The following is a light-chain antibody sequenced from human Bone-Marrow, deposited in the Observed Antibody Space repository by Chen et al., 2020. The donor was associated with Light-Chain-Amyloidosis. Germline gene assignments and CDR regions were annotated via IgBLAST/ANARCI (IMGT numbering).Light chain of an antibody. CDR2: DDS. CDR3: QVWDTTSDLPV. CDR1: SIGSKN. V-gene: IGLV3-21*02. Sequence: SYVLTQAPSVSVAPGQTARIPCGGNSIGSKNVNWYHQKPGQAPVLVVYDDSDRPSGIPERFSGSNSGITATLTISRVEAGDEADYYCQVWDTTSDLPVFGGGTKLTVL. J-gene: IGLJ3*02.